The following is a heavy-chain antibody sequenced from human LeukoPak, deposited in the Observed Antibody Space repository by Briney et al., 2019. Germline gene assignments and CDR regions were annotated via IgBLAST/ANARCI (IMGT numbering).Heavy chain of an antibody. D-gene: IGHD3-3*01. CDR2: INPNSGGT. V-gene: IGHV1-2*02. Sequence: ASVKVSCKASGGTFSSYAISWVRQAPGQGLEWMGWINPNSGGTNYAQKFQGRVTMTRDTSISTAYMELSRLRSDDTAVYYCARAKDFWSGYCYWGQGTLVTVSS. J-gene: IGHJ4*02. CDR3: ARAKDFWSGYCY. CDR1: GGTFSSYA.